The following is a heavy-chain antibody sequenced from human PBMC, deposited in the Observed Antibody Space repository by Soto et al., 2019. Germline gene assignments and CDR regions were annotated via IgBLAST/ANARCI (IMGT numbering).Heavy chain of an antibody. CDR1: GFTFSRYW. D-gene: IGHD5-18*01. CDR3: ARGDTPMITGMDSFDI. J-gene: IGHJ3*02. CDR2: IKQDGTEK. V-gene: IGHV3-7*01. Sequence: LRLSFAASGFTFSRYWMNWVRQAPGKGLEWVANIKQDGTEKNYVDSVKGRSTISRDNARKSLYLQMDSLRAEDTAVYFCARGDTPMITGMDSFDIWGQGTMVTVSS.